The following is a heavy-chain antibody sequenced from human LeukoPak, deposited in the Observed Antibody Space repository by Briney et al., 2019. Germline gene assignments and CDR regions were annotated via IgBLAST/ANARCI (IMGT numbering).Heavy chain of an antibody. Sequence: PGGSLRLSCAASGFTFSSYAMSWVRQAPGKGLEWVSAISGSGGSTYYADSVEGRFTISRDNSKNTLYLQMNSLRAEDTAVYYCAKAYYYDSSGYYGVYYMDVWGKGTTVTVSS. CDR3: AKAYYYDSSGYYGVYYMDV. J-gene: IGHJ6*03. D-gene: IGHD3-22*01. CDR1: GFTFSSYA. CDR2: ISGSGGST. V-gene: IGHV3-23*01.